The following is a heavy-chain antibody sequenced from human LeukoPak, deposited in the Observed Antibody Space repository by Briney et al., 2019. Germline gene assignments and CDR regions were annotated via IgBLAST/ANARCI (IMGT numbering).Heavy chain of an antibody. V-gene: IGHV3-21*01. Sequence: GGSLRLSCAASGFTFSSYSMNWVRQAPGKGLEWVSSISSSSSYIYYADSVKGRFTISRDNAKNSLYLQMNSLRAEDTAVYYCARDSGAFVVVIAIPQFDYWGQGTLVTVSS. CDR3: ARDSGAFVVVIAIPQFDY. D-gene: IGHD2-21*01. J-gene: IGHJ4*02. CDR2: ISSSSSYI. CDR1: GFTFSSYS.